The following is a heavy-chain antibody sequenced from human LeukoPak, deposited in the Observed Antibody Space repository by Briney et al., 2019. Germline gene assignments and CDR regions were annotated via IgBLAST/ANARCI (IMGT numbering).Heavy chain of an antibody. CDR3: ARQGGSFFSFSTFFYY. D-gene: IGHD1-26*01. Sequence: GRSLRLSCAASGFTYSSYRMSWVRQATGQGRESVANIKQDGREKYYVDSVKGRFTISRDNAKNSLYLQMNCLRAEDTAVYYCARQGGSFFSFSTFFYYWGQGTLVTVSS. V-gene: IGHV3-7*01. J-gene: IGHJ4*02. CDR2: IKQDGREK. CDR1: GFTYSSYR.